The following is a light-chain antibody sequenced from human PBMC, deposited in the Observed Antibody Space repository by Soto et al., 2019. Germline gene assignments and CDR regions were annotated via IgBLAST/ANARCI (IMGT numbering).Light chain of an antibody. Sequence: DIQMTQSPSILSASVGDRVTITCRASQSISTWLAWYQQKPGKAPKLLIYKASNLESGVPSRFSGSGSGTEFTLTISSLQPDDFATYYCQQYNTYPWTFGQGTKVDIK. CDR1: QSISTW. CDR3: QQYNTYPWT. CDR2: KAS. V-gene: IGKV1-5*03. J-gene: IGKJ1*01.